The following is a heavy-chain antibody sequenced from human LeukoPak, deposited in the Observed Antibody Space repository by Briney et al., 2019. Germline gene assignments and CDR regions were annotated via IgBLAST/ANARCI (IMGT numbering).Heavy chain of an antibody. V-gene: IGHV4-59*01. CDR2: IYYSGST. CDR1: GGSISSYY. J-gene: IGHJ5*02. D-gene: IGHD6-19*01. CDR3: ARDKAVAGTGWFDP. Sequence: SETLSLTCTVSGGSISSYYWSWIRQPPGKGLEWIGYIYYSGSTNYNPSLKSRVTTSVDTSKNQFSLKLSSVTAADTAVYYCARDKAVAGTGWFDPWGQGTLVTVSS.